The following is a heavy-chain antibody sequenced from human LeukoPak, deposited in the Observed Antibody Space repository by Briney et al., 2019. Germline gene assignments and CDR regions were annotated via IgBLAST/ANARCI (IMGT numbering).Heavy chain of an antibody. CDR3: ARDLIRHYYGSGSYSGIDY. V-gene: IGHV1-46*01. CDR1: GYTFTSYY. Sequence: GASVKVSCKASGYTFTSYYMHWVRQAPGQGLEWMGIINPSGGSTSYAQKFQGRVTMTRDTSMSTVYMELSSLRSEDTAVYYCARDLIRHYYGSGSYSGIDYWGQGTLVTVSS. D-gene: IGHD3-10*01. CDR2: INPSGGST. J-gene: IGHJ4*02.